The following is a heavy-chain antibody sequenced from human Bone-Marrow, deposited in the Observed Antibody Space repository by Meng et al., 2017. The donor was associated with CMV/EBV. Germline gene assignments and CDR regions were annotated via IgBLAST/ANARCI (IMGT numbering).Heavy chain of an antibody. CDR2: ISGRGNAM. J-gene: IGHJ4*01. CDR1: GFTFSVYY. CDR3: ARWNEGMDV. D-gene: IGHD1-1*01. V-gene: IGHV3-11*04. Sequence: GESLKISCAASGFTFSVYYMGWMRQAPGKGLEWVSYISGRGNAMYYVDSMKGRLTISRDNAKNALYLQMNSLRVEDTAVYYCARWNEGMDVWGQGTLVTVSS.